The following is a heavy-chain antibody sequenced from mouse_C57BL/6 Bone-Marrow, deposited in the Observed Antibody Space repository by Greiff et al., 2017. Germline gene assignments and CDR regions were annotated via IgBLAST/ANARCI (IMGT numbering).Heavy chain of an antibody. V-gene: IGHV1-64*01. Sequence: VQLQQPGAELVKPGASVKLSCKASGYTFTSYGMHWVKQRPGQGLEWIGMIHPNSGSTNYNEKFKSKATLTVDKSTSTAYMQLNSLNSEGSSVYYCARRGGAYWGQGTLVTVSA. CDR2: IHPNSGST. J-gene: IGHJ3*01. CDR1: GYTFTSYG. CDR3: ARRGGAY.